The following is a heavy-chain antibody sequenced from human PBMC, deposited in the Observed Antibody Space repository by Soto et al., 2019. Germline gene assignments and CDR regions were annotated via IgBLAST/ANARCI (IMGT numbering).Heavy chain of an antibody. CDR1: GGSFSGYY. V-gene: IGHV4-34*01. D-gene: IGHD2-2*01. J-gene: IGHJ2*01. Sequence: SETLSLTCAVYGGSFSGYYWSWIRQPPGKGLEWIGEINHSGSTNYNPSLKSRVTISVDTSKNQFSLKLSSVTAADTAVYYCARGRPFVVVPAANYWYFELWGRGTLVTVSS. CDR2: INHSGST. CDR3: ARGRPFVVVPAANYWYFEL.